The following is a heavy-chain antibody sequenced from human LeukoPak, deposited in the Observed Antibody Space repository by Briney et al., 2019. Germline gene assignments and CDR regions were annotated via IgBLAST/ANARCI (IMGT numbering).Heavy chain of an antibody. Sequence: SETLSLTCTVSGSSISSSSYYWGWIRQPPGKGLEWIGSIYYSGSTYYNPSLKSRVTISVDTSKNQFSLKLSSVTAADTAVYYCARDGDGYNYRGVDYWGQGTLVTVSS. CDR1: GSSISSSSYY. CDR2: IYYSGST. D-gene: IGHD5-24*01. CDR3: ARDGDGYNYRGVDY. J-gene: IGHJ4*02. V-gene: IGHV4-39*07.